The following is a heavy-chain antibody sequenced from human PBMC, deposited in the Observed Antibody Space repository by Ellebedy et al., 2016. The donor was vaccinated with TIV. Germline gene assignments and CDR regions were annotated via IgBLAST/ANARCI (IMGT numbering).Heavy chain of an antibody. CDR2: IYHSGST. D-gene: IGHD6-19*01. CDR1: GGSISSYY. V-gene: IGHV4-59*01. CDR3: AGDLTVAGTLYY. J-gene: IGHJ4*02. Sequence: MPSETLSLTCTVSGGSISSYYWSWIRQPPGKGLEWIGYIYHSGSTNYNPSLKSQVTISLDTSNNQFSLKLSSVAAADPAVYYCAGDLTVAGTLYYWGQGILVTVSS.